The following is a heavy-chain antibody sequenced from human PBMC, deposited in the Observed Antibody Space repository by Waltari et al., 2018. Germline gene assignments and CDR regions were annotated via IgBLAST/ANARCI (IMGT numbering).Heavy chain of an antibody. CDR3: ARASRDGYNSWTRYFDL. V-gene: IGHV1-18*01. D-gene: IGHD5-12*01. CDR2: ISAYNGNT. Sequence: QVQLVQSGAEVKKPGASVKVSCKASGYTFTSYGISWVRQAPGQGLEWMGWISAYNGNTNYAQKLQGRVTMTTDTSTSTAYMELRSLRSDDTAVYYCARASRDGYNSWTRYFDLWGRGTLVTVSS. CDR1: GYTFTSYG. J-gene: IGHJ2*01.